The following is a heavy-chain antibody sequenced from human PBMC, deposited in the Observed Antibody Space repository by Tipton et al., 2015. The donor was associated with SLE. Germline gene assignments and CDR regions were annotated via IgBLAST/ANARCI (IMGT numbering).Heavy chain of an antibody. CDR1: GYSISSGYS. V-gene: IGHV4-38-2*02. D-gene: IGHD2-2*02. Sequence: TLSLTCTVSGYSISSGYSWGWIRQPPGKGLEWIGSMFHGGSTYYNPPLKSRVTISVDTPKNQFSRKLSSVTAADTAVYHCASSQYCSDSSCYSFDYWGQGTLVTVSS. CDR3: ASSQYCSDSSCYSFDY. J-gene: IGHJ4*02. CDR2: MFHGGST.